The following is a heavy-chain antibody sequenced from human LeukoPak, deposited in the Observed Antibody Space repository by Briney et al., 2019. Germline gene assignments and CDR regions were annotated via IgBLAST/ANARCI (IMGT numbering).Heavy chain of an antibody. Sequence: PGGSLGLSCAASGFTFSDYYMSWIRQAPGKGLEWVSYISNSGNTIYYADSVKGRFTISRDNAKNSVSLQMNSLRAEDTAVYHCAELGITMIGGVWGKGTTVTISS. CDR2: ISNSGNTI. CDR1: GFTFSDYY. D-gene: IGHD3-10*02. CDR3: AELGITMIGGV. V-gene: IGHV3-11*04. J-gene: IGHJ6*04.